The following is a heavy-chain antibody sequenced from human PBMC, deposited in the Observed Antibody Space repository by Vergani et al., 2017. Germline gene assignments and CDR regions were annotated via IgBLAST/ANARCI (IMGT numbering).Heavy chain of an antibody. Sequence: QVQLQESGPGLVKPSETLSLTCTVSGYSISMASYSGWIRQPPGKGLDWIGSIYHSGSTYYNPSLKSRVTISVDTSKNQFSLKLSSVTAADTAVYYCARPPPYWGQGTLVTVSS. CDR1: GYSISMASY. CDR2: IYHSGST. CDR3: ARPPPY. J-gene: IGHJ4*02. V-gene: IGHV4-38-2*02.